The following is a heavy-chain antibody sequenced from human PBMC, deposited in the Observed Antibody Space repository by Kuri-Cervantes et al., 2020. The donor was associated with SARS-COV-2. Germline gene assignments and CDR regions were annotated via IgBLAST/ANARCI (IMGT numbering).Heavy chain of an antibody. J-gene: IGHJ4*02. CDR3: ARVQATTVIADF. CDR1: GFSLSTSGMC. Sequence: SGPTLVKPTQTPTLTCTFSGFSLSTSGMCVAWIRQPPGKALEWLARIDWDDDKYYKTSLRTRLTISKDTSKNQVVLTMTNVDPVDTATYYCARVQATTVIADFWGQGTLVTVSS. CDR2: IDWDDDK. D-gene: IGHD4-11*01. V-gene: IGHV2-70*11.